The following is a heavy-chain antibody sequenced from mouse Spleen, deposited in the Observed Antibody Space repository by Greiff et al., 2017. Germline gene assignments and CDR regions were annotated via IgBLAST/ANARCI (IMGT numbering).Heavy chain of an antibody. Sequence: VHLVESGPGLVAPSQSLSITCTVSGFSLINYAISWVRQPPGKGLEWLGIIWTGGDTNYNSALKSRLSISKDNSKSQVFLKMNSLQADDTARYYCARKAVTGYFDYWGQGTTLTVSS. J-gene: IGHJ2*01. CDR2: IWTGGDT. D-gene: IGHD3-3*01. CDR1: GFSLINYA. CDR3: ARKAVTGYFDY. V-gene: IGHV2-9-1*01.